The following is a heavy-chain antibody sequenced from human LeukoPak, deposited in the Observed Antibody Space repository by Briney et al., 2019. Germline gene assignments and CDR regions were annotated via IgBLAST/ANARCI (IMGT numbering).Heavy chain of an antibody. CDR3: ARSIGAIIWVGNWFDP. Sequence: SETLTLTCSVSGGSISSPNHDWAWIRQPPGQGLEWIGSIDYSGTTYYNLSLKSRVTLSVDTSQNQFSLKLSSVTAADTAIYFCARSIGAIIWVGNWFDPWGQGTLVTVSP. CDR1: GGSISSPNHD. D-gene: IGHD6-6*01. CDR2: IDYSGTT. J-gene: IGHJ5*02. V-gene: IGHV4-39*01.